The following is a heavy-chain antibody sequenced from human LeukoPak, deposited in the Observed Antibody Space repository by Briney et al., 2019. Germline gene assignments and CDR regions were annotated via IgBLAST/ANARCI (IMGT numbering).Heavy chain of an antibody. Sequence: PGESLRLSCAASAFTFSDYSMNWVRQAPGKGLEWVSYISGRSSTIYYADSVKGRFTISRDNAKSSMYLQMNSLRAEDTAVYYCARDRLKSGSYYFDYWGQGTLVTVSS. CDR2: ISGRSSTI. V-gene: IGHV3-48*01. D-gene: IGHD1-26*01. CDR1: AFTFSDYS. CDR3: ARDRLKSGSYYFDY. J-gene: IGHJ4*02.